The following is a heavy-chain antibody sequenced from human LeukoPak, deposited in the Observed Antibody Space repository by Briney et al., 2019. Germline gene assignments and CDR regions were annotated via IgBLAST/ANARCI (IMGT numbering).Heavy chain of an antibody. D-gene: IGHD2-15*01. Sequence: PGGSLRLSCAASGFTVSNNYMSWVRQAPGKGLEWVSVIYSGGSTYYADSVKGRFTISRDTSKNTLSLQMNSLRAEDTAVYYCARDRYCSGGSCHRLAGNWFDPWGQGTLVTVSS. CDR3: ARDRYCSGGSCHRLAGNWFDP. V-gene: IGHV3-53*01. J-gene: IGHJ5*02. CDR2: IYSGGST. CDR1: GFTVSNNY.